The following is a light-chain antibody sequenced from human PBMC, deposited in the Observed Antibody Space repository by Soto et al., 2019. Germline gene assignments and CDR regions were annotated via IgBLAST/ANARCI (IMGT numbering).Light chain of an antibody. CDR3: SSYTTSNTYV. CDR1: SSDIGVYNY. CDR2: EVN. V-gene: IGLV2-14*01. J-gene: IGLJ1*01. Sequence: QSVLTQPASVSGSPGQSITFSCTGTSSDIGVYNYVSWYQQHPGKAPKLMIYEVNNRPSGVSNRFSGSKSGNTASLTISGLQAEDEADYYCSSYTTSNTYVFGTGTKVHRP.